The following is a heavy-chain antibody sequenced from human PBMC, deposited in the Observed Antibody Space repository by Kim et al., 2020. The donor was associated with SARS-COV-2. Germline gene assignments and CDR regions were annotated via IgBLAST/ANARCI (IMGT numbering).Heavy chain of an antibody. J-gene: IGHJ4*02. CDR2: ISYDGSNK. V-gene: IGHV3-33*05. Sequence: GGSLRLSCAASGFTFSSYGMHWVRQAPGKGLEWVAVISYDGSNKYYADSVKDRFTISRDNSKNTLYLQMNSLRAEDTAVYYCASPGVSRDGAFDYWGQG. CDR1: GFTFSSYG. D-gene: IGHD3-3*01. CDR3: ASPGVSRDGAFDY.